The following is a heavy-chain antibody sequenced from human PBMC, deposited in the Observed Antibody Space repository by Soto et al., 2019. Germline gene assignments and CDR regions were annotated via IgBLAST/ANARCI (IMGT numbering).Heavy chain of an antibody. CDR3: ARRGDYDLGYFDY. Sequence: QVQLQESGPGLVKPSGTLSLTCAVSSGSISSSHWWSWVRQPPGKGLEWIGEIYHSGRTNYNPSLKRRVTKSVDKSKTQFSLKLSSVTAADTAVYYCARRGDYDLGYFDYWGQGTLVTVSS. D-gene: IGHD4-17*01. V-gene: IGHV4-4*02. J-gene: IGHJ4*02. CDR2: IYHSGRT. CDR1: SGSISSSHW.